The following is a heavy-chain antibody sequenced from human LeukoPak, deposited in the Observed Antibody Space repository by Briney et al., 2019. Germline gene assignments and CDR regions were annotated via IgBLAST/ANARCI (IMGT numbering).Heavy chain of an antibody. CDR3: ARGPNSNWSGLDF. CDR2: IRTDWTTT. CDR1: GFNFGDYW. V-gene: IGHV3-74*01. D-gene: IGHD6-6*01. J-gene: IGHJ4*02. Sequence: GGSLRLSCPVSGFNFGDYWVHWVRQVPGKGLVWVSRIRTDWTTTTYADSVKGRFTTSRDDAKNTVYLQMNNLRAEDTAVYYCARGPNSNWSGLDFWGQGTLLTVSS.